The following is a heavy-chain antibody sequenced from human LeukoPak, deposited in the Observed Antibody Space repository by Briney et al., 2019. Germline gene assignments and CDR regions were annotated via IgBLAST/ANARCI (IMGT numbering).Heavy chain of an antibody. CDR2: IRYEGSNK. Sequence: PGGSLRLSCAASGFTFSNYGMHWVRQAPGKGLEWVAFIRYEGSNKYYADSVKGRFTTSRDNSKNMVYLQTNSLRVEDTAVYYCVNVGAGVNRVYCSGGTCYGNSLDIWGQGTMVTVSS. CDR3: VNVGAGVNRVYCSGGTCYGNSLDI. CDR1: GFTFSNYG. V-gene: IGHV3-30*02. D-gene: IGHD2-15*01. J-gene: IGHJ3*02.